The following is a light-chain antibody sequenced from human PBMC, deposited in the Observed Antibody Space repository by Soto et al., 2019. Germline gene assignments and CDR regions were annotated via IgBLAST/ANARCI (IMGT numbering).Light chain of an antibody. CDR2: DAF. CDR1: QSVSSY. Sequence: EIVMTQSPATLSLSPGERATLSCRASQSVSSYLAWYQQKPGQAPRLLSYDAFNRATGIPARFSGSGSGTDFNLPISSLEPEDFAVYYCQQRSNWPRTFGQGTKVEIK. V-gene: IGKV3-11*01. CDR3: QQRSNWPRT. J-gene: IGKJ1*01.